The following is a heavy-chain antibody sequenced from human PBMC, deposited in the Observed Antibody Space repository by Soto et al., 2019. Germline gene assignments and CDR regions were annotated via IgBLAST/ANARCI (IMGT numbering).Heavy chain of an antibody. CDR3: ARDDGPGGIDY. CDR1: GYSCTGYG. J-gene: IGHJ4*02. Sequence: PVESLKVSCKGSGYSCTGYGSSWVRQMPGKGLEWMGRIDPSDSYTNYSPSFQGHVTISRDNSKNTLYLQMNSLRAEDTAVYYCARDDGPGGIDYWGKGTLVTVSS. V-gene: IGHV5-10-1*01. CDR2: IDPSDSYT.